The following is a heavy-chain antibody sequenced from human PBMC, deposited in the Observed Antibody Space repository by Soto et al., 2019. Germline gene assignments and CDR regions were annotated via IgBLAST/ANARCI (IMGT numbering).Heavy chain of an antibody. CDR2: IIPIFGTA. CDR1: GGTFSSYA. V-gene: IGHV1-69*01. J-gene: IGHJ4*02. Sequence: QVQLVQSGAEVKKPGSSVKVSCKASGGTFSSYAISWVRQAPGQGLEWMGGIIPIFGTANYAQKFQGRVTITADESTSTAYMELSSLRSEDTAVYYCASEYYYGSGSYPYYFDYWVQGTLVTVSS. CDR3: ASEYYYGSGSYPYYFDY. D-gene: IGHD3-10*01.